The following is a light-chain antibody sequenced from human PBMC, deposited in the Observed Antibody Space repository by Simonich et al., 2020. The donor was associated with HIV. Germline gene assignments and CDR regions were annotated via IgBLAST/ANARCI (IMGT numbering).Light chain of an antibody. V-gene: IGLV1-47*01. CDR2: RNN. CDR3: CSYAGSSTLV. CDR1: SSNIGSNY. J-gene: IGLJ3*02. Sequence: QSVLTQPPSASGTPGQRVTISCSGSSSNIGSNYVYWYQQPPGTAPKLLIYRNNQRPSGVPDRFSGSKSGTSASLAISGLRSEDEADYYCCSYAGSSTLVFGGGTKLTVL.